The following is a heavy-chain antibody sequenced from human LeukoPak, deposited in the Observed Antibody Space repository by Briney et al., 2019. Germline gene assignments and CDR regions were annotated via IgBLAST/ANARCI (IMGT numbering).Heavy chain of an antibody. D-gene: IGHD2-15*01. CDR2: IYYSGST. Sequence: SETLSLTCTVSGGSISSYYWSWIRQPPGKGLVWIGYIYYSGSTNYNPSLKSRVTISVDTSKNQFSLKLSSVTAADTAVYYCARDGMVVNAFDIWGQGTMVTVSS. V-gene: IGHV4-59*01. CDR1: GGSISSYY. CDR3: ARDGMVVNAFDI. J-gene: IGHJ3*02.